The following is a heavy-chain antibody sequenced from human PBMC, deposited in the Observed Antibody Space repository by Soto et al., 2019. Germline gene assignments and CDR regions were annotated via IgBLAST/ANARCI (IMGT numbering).Heavy chain of an antibody. CDR3: ARDIVVVPAAIHYYYAMDV. D-gene: IGHD2-2*02. CDR2: INPNSGGT. CDR1: GYTFTGYY. J-gene: IGHJ6*02. V-gene: IGHV1-2*02. Sequence: VSVKVSCKASGYTFTGYYMHWVRQAPGQGLEWMGWINPNSGGTNYAQKFQGRVTMTRDTSISTAYMELSRLRSDDTAVYYCARDIVVVPAAIHYYYAMDVWGQGTTVTVSS.